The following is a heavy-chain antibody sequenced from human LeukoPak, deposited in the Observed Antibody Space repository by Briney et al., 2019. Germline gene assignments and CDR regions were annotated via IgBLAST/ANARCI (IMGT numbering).Heavy chain of an antibody. J-gene: IGHJ4*02. V-gene: IGHV3-30*18. CDR1: GFTFSSYG. Sequence: GGSLRLSCAASGFTFSSYGMHWVRQPPGKGLEWVAVISYDGSNKYYADSVKGRFTIFRDNSKNTLYLQMNSLRAEDTAVYYCAKDLSYDSSGYDYWGQGTLVTVSS. CDR3: AKDLSYDSSGYDY. CDR2: ISYDGSNK. D-gene: IGHD3-22*01.